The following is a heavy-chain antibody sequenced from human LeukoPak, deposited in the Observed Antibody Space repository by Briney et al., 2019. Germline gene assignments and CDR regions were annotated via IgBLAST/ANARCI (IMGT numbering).Heavy chain of an antibody. D-gene: IGHD3-10*01. Sequence: PGGSLRLSCAASGFTFSSYWMHWVRQAPGKGLVWVSRINSDGSSTSYADSVKGRFTISGDNAKNTLYLQMNSLRAEDTAVYYCARGFGSGSSLPFDYWGQGTLVTVSS. CDR3: ARGFGSGSSLPFDY. J-gene: IGHJ4*02. CDR2: INSDGSST. CDR1: GFTFSSYW. V-gene: IGHV3-74*01.